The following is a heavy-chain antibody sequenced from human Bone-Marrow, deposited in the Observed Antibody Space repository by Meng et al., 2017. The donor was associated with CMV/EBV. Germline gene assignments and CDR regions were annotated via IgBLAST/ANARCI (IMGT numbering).Heavy chain of an antibody. D-gene: IGHD6-13*01. Sequence: ASVKVSCKASGYTFTGYYMHWVRQATGQGLEWMGWMNPNSGITGYAQKFQGRVTMTRNTSISTAYMELSSLRSEDTAVYYCTRGLGDSSWYDQGDYWGQGPRVTGYS. CDR2: MNPNSGIT. V-gene: IGHV1-8*02. CDR1: GYTFTGYY. CDR3: TRGLGDSSWYDQGDY. J-gene: IGHJ4*01.